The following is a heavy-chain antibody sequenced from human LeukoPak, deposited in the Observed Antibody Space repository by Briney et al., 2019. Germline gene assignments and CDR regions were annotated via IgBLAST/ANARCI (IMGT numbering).Heavy chain of an antibody. Sequence: ASVKVSCKASGYTFTGYYMHWVRPSPGQGLEWMGIINPSGGSTSYAQKFQGRVTMTRDTSTSTVYMELSSLRSEDTAVYYCATIRSSSWYPFDYWGQGTLVTVSS. J-gene: IGHJ4*02. CDR2: INPSGGST. V-gene: IGHV1-46*01. D-gene: IGHD6-13*01. CDR3: ATIRSSSWYPFDY. CDR1: GYTFTGYY.